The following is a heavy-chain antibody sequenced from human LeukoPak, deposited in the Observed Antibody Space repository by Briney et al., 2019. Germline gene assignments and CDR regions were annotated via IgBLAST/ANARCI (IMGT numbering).Heavy chain of an antibody. J-gene: IGHJ5*02. Sequence: ASVKVSCKASGYIFTSYYMHWVRQAPGQGLEWMGIINPSGGSTNYGQKFQGRVTMTRDTSTSTVYMELSSLRSEDTAVYYCARDVPGSIGTTARFDPWGQGTLVTVSS. V-gene: IGHV1-46*01. CDR1: GYIFTSYY. D-gene: IGHD1-1*01. CDR2: INPSGGST. CDR3: ARDVPGSIGTTARFDP.